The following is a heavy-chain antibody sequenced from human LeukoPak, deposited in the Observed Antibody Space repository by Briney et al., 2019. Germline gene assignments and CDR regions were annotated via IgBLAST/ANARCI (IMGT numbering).Heavy chain of an antibody. D-gene: IGHD5-12*01. CDR2: FDPEDGET. J-gene: IGHJ5*02. CDR3: ATVTSGYDWGLRWFDP. Sequence: GALVKVSCKVSGYTLTELSMHWVRQAPGKGLEWMGGFDPEDGETIYAQKFQGRVTMTEDTSTDTACMELSSLRSEDTAVYYCATVTSGYDWGLRWFDPWGQGTLVTVSS. V-gene: IGHV1-24*01. CDR1: GYTLTELS.